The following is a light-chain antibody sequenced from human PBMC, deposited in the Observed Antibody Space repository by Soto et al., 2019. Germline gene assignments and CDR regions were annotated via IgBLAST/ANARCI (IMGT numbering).Light chain of an antibody. CDR2: DNN. J-gene: IGLJ1*01. CDR3: GTWDSSLSAYV. CDR1: SSNIGNNY. V-gene: IGLV1-51*01. Sequence: QSVLTQPPSVSAAPGQKVTISCSESSSNIGNNYVSWYQQLPGTAPKLLIYDNNKRPSGIPDRFSGSKSGTSATLGITGLQTGDEADYYCGTWDSSLSAYVFGTG.